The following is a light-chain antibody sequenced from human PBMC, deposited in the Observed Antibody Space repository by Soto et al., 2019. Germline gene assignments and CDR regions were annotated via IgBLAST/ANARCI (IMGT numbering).Light chain of an antibody. V-gene: IGLV2-14*03. CDR1: SSDIGGYKY. CDR3: SSYTTSGTWV. CDR2: DVS. Sequence: QSALTQPASVSGSPGQSISISCTGSSSDIGGYKYVSWCQQHPGKAPKTMIYDVSNRPSGVSNRFPGSKSGNTASLTISGLQAEDEADYYCSSYTTSGTWVFGGGTKLTVL. J-gene: IGLJ3*02.